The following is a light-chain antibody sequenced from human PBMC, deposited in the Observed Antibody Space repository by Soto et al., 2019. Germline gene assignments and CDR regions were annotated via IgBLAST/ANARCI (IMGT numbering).Light chain of an antibody. CDR2: GAS. CDR1: QSVSSN. Sequence: EIVMTQSPATLSVSPGERATLSCRASQSVSSNLAWYQQKPGQPPRLLLFGASTRATGIPARFSGSGSGTDFTLTISRLEPEDFAVYYCQQYGSSLITFGQGTRLEIK. CDR3: QQYGSSLIT. V-gene: IGKV3-15*01. J-gene: IGKJ5*01.